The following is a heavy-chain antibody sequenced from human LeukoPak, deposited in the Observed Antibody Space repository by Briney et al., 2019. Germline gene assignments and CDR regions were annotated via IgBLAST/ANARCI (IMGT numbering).Heavy chain of an antibody. Sequence: SETLSLTCAVYGGSFSGYYWSWIRQPPGKGLEWIGEINHSGSTNYNPSLKSRVTISVDTSKNQFSLKLSSVTATDTAVYYCARGGRGSASAPTEPNF. CDR2: INHSGST. CDR3: ARGGRGSASAPTEPNF. V-gene: IGHV4-34*01. D-gene: IGHD3-10*01. CDR1: GGSFSGYY. J-gene: IGHJ1*01.